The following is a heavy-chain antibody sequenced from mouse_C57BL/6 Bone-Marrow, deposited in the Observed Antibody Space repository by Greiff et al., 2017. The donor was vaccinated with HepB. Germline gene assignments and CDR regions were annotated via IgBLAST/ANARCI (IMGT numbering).Heavy chain of an antibody. CDR3: ARDDDGYYDWYFDV. CDR2: INPSTGGT. CDR1: GYSFTGYY. D-gene: IGHD2-3*01. Sequence: EVQLQQSGPELVKPGASVKISCKASGYSFTGYYMNWVKQSPEKSLEWIGEINPSTGGTTYNQKFKAKATLTVDKSSSTAYMQLKSLTSEDSAVYYCARDDDGYYDWYFDVWGTGTTVTVSS. V-gene: IGHV1-42*01. J-gene: IGHJ1*03.